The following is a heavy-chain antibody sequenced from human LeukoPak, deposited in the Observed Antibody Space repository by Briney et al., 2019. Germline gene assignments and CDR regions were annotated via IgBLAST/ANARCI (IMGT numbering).Heavy chain of an antibody. D-gene: IGHD5-18*01. CDR3: ARGDSYGYLTANYFDY. Sequence: SETLSLTCAVYGGSFSGYYWSWIRQPPGKGLEWIGEINHSVSTNYNPSLKSRFTISVDTSKNQFSLKLSSVTAADTAVYYCARGDSYGYLTANYFDYWGQGTLVTVSS. CDR1: GGSFSGYY. V-gene: IGHV4-34*01. J-gene: IGHJ4*02. CDR2: INHSVST.